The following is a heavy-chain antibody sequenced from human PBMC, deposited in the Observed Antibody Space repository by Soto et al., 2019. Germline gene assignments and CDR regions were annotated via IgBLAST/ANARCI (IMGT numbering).Heavy chain of an antibody. CDR2: IYYSGTT. Sequence: QVQLQESGPGLVKPSQTLSLTCTVSGGSIDRDGSYWRLIRQSPGEGLDWLGYIYYSGTTYYNPALKSRVSISLDTSNNQFSLKLSSVNAADAAIDYCASGHFFSSCCSFLDLWGRGTLVTVSS. J-gene: IGHJ2*01. CDR3: ASGHFFSSCCSFLDL. CDR1: GGSIDRDGSY. D-gene: IGHD2-15*01. V-gene: IGHV4-31*03.